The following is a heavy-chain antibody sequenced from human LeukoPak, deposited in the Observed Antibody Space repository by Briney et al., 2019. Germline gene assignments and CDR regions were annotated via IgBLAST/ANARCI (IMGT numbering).Heavy chain of an antibody. V-gene: IGHV1-2*02. J-gene: IGHJ4*02. CDR3: ARGDDSSGYPLGY. Sequence: ASVKVSCKASGYTFTGYYMHWVRQAPGQGLEWMGWINPNSGGTNYAQKFQGRVTMTRDTSISTAYMELSRLRSDDTAVYYCARGDDSSGYPLGYWGQGTLVPVSS. D-gene: IGHD3-22*01. CDR2: INPNSGGT. CDR1: GYTFTGYY.